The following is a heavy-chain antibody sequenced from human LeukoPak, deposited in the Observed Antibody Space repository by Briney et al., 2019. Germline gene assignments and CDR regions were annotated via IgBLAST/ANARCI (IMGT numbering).Heavy chain of an antibody. Sequence: GGSPRLSCAASGFTFSDYYIDWVRQAPGKGLEWVGRTRDKANSYTTEYAASVKGRFTISRDDSKNSLYLQMNSLKTEDTAVYYCARVRGSTYFDYWGQGTLVTVSS. CDR2: TRDKANSYTT. CDR3: ARVRGSTYFDY. D-gene: IGHD2-15*01. J-gene: IGHJ4*02. V-gene: IGHV3-72*01. CDR1: GFTFSDYY.